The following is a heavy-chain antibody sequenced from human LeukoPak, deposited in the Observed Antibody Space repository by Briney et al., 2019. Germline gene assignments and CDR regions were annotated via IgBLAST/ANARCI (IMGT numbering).Heavy chain of an antibody. V-gene: IGHV4-61*01. J-gene: IGHJ4*02. CDR2: IYYNEST. CDR3: ARDSFSCYYDSSGYYSFFDY. CDR1: GGSVSSRSYY. Sequence: SETLSLTCTVSGGSVSSRSYYWSWIRQPPGKGLQWIGYIYYNESTNYNPSLKNRVNISVDTSKNQFSLKLSSVTAADTAVYYCARDSFSCYYDSSGYYSFFDYWGQGTLVTVSS. D-gene: IGHD3-22*01.